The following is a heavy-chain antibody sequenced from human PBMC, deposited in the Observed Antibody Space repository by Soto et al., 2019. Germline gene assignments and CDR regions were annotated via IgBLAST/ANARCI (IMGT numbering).Heavy chain of an antibody. J-gene: IGHJ3*01. D-gene: IGHD3-9*01. CDR1: GFTFSGSA. CDR2: IRSKGNNYAT. CDR3: TVTYYDVVTGYL. Sequence: GGSLRLSCAASGFTFSGSAIHWVRQASGKGLEWVGRIRSKGNNYATAYGASVKDRFSISRDDSEKKAYLQMNSLKAEDTAVYYFTVTYYDVVTGYLWGQGTKVTVSS. V-gene: IGHV3-73*01.